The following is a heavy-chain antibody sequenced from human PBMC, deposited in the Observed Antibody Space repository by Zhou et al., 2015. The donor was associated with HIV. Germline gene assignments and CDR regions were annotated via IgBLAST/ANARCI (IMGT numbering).Heavy chain of an antibody. J-gene: IGHJ2*01. Sequence: QVQLVQSGPEVQKPGSSVKVSCKASGGTFGTYGLTWVRQAPGQGLEWMGGIIPVFGTAKYAQKFQGRVSITADRSTSIAYMDLRSLRSDDTAVYYCARDRGAARPEWRYFDLWGRGTLVTVSS. CDR1: GGTFGTYG. CDR2: IIPVFGTA. CDR3: ARDRGAARPEWRYFDL. V-gene: IGHV1-69*06. D-gene: IGHD6-6*01.